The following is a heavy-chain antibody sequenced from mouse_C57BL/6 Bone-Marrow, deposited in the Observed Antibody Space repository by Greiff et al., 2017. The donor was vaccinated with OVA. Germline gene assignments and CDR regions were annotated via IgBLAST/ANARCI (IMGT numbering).Heavy chain of an antibody. CDR3: TRGYSNYYAMDY. CDR1: GYTFTDYE. V-gene: IGHV1-15*01. Sequence: VQLQQSGAELVRPGASVTLSCKASGYTFTDYEMHWVKQTPVHGLEWIGAIDPETSGTASNQKFKGKAILTAAKSSSTAYMELRSLTSEDSAVYYCTRGYSNYYAMDYWGQGTSVTVSS. D-gene: IGHD2-5*01. J-gene: IGHJ4*01. CDR2: IDPETSGT.